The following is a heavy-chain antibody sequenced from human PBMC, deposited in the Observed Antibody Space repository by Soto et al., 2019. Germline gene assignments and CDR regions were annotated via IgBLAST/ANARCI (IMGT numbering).Heavy chain of an antibody. CDR3: AKDLTFDGGYYFDY. CDR2: ISWDGGST. Sequence: EVQLVESGGVVVQPGGSLRLSCAASGFTFDDYTMHWVRQAPGKGLEWVSLISWDGGSTYYADSVKGRFTISRDNSKNSLYLQMNSLSTEDTALYYCAKDLTFDGGYYFDYWGQGTLVTVSS. V-gene: IGHV3-43*01. D-gene: IGHD3-9*01. J-gene: IGHJ4*02. CDR1: GFTFDDYT.